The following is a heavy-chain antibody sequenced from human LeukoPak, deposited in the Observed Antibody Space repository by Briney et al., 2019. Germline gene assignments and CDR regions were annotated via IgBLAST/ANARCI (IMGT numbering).Heavy chain of an antibody. CDR2: IYHSGST. CDR1: GYSISSGYY. Sequence: SETLSLTCTVSGYSISSGYYWGWIRQPPGKGLEWIGSIYHSGSTYYNPSLKSGVTISVDKSKSQFSLKLSSVTAADTAVYYCARGRELVLGGRYWYFDLWGRGTLVTVSS. J-gene: IGHJ2*01. CDR3: ARGRELVLGGRYWYFDL. V-gene: IGHV4-38-2*02. D-gene: IGHD6-13*01.